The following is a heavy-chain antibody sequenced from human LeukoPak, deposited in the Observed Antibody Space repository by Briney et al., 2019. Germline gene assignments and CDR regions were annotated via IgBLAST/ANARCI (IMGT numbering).Heavy chain of an antibody. D-gene: IGHD3-22*01. J-gene: IGHJ4*02. Sequence: SQTLSLTCSVSGGSINRGNYYWSWVRQHPGKGPEWIGYIYYSGLTHSNPSLKSRVTVSLDTSKNQFSLRLSSVPAADSARYYSVSYSYDRSVCTDDWGQGTLVTVSS. CDR2: IYYSGLT. V-gene: IGHV4-31*06. CDR3: VSYSYDRSVCTDD. CDR1: GGSINRGNYY.